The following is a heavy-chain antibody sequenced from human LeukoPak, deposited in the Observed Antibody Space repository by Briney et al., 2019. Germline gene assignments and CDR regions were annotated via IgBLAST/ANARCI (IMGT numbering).Heavy chain of an antibody. V-gene: IGHV3-30*18. D-gene: IGHD3-10*01. CDR1: GFTFSSYG. J-gene: IGHJ4*02. CDR3: AKDPPDYGAGSLDY. CDR2: ISYDGSDK. Sequence: SLSLSRAASGFTFSSYGMHWVRQAPGKGLEWVAVISYDGSDKYYADSVKGRFTISRDNSKNTLYLQMNSLRAEDTAVYYCAKDPPDYGAGSLDYWGQGTLVTVSS.